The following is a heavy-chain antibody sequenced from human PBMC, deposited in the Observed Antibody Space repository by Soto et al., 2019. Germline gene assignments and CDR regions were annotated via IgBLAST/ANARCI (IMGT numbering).Heavy chain of an antibody. V-gene: IGHV4-39*01. Sequence: PETLSLRCTVPGGFLSRGSYYWGWIRQPPGKGLEWIGSIYYSGSTYYNPSLKSRVTISVDTSKNQFSLKLSSVTAADTAVYYCARTRAVWFDPRGQGTLVTVSS. CDR3: ARTRAVWFDP. J-gene: IGHJ5*02. D-gene: IGHD6-19*01. CDR2: IYYSGST. CDR1: GGFLSRGSYY.